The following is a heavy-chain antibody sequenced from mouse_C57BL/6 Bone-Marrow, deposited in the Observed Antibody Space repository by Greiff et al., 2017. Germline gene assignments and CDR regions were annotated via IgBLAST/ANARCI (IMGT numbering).Heavy chain of an antibody. CDR1: GFTFSSYG. CDR3: GRLVLWCSY. CDR2: ISSGSSYT. Sequence: EVQLVESGGDLVKPGGSLKLSCAASGFTFSSYGMSWVRQTPDKRLEWVATISSGSSYTYYPDSVKGRFTISRDNAKNTLYLQMSSLKSEDTAMYYCGRLVLWCSYWGQGTLVTVSA. J-gene: IGHJ3*01. D-gene: IGHD1-1*01. V-gene: IGHV5-6*01.